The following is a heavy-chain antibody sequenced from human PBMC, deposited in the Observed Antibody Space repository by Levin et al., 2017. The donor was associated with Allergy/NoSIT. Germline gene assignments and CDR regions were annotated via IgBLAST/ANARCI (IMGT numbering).Heavy chain of an antibody. CDR1: GFTFDEYA. Sequence: SCAASGFTFDEYAMHWVRQAPGKGLEWVSGIIWNSRSVGYADSVKGRFTISRDNARTSLYLQMNSLRPEDTALYYCARDRGFSYGYALAYWGQGILVTVSS. V-gene: IGHV3-9*01. CDR2: IIWNSRSV. J-gene: IGHJ4*02. D-gene: IGHD5-18*01. CDR3: ARDRGFSYGYALAY.